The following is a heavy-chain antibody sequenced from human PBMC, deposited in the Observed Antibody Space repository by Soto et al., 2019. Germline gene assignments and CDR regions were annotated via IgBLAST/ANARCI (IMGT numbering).Heavy chain of an antibody. J-gene: IGHJ2*01. D-gene: IGHD6-19*01. CDR1: GCSISSYY. Sequence: QVQLQESGPGLVKPSETLSLTCTVSGCSISSYYWSWIRQPPGKGLEWIGYIYDSGSTTYNPSLKSRVAISIDTYKINFSLKLSSVSDAATEAYYCARIRYSGGWYKGGHNWYFDFWGRGSLVTVSS. CDR3: ARIRYSGGWYKGGHNWYFDF. CDR2: IYDSGST. V-gene: IGHV4-59*12.